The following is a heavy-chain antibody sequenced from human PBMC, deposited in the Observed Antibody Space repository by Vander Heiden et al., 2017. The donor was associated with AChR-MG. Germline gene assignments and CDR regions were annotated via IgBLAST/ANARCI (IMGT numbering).Heavy chain of an antibody. Sequence: EVQLVESGGGLVQPGGSLRLSCVASGFTFSSCEMNWVRQAPGKGLEWVSFISRTGSNTHYADSVRGRFTISRDNAKNSLYLQMNSLRAEDTAVYYCARGKDTGWPEDYWGQGSLVTVSS. V-gene: IGHV3-48*03. CDR2: ISRTGSNT. CDR1: GFTFSSCE. D-gene: IGHD6-19*01. J-gene: IGHJ4*02. CDR3: ARGKDTGWPEDY.